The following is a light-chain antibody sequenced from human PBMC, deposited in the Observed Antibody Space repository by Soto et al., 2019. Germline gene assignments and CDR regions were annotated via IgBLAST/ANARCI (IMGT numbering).Light chain of an antibody. CDR2: GAS. J-gene: IGKJ1*01. CDR1: QSVSSSY. V-gene: IGKV3-20*01. Sequence: LVLTQSPGTLSSSPGERATLSCRASQSVSSSYLAWYQQKPGQAPRLLIYGASSRATGIPDRFSGSGSGTDFTLTISRLEPEDFAVYYCQQYGSSPKTFGQGTEVDIK. CDR3: QQYGSSPKT.